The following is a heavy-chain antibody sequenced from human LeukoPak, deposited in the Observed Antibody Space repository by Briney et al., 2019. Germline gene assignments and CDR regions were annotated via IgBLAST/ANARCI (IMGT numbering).Heavy chain of an antibody. CDR3: ASSIAVAGTIDY. J-gene: IGHJ4*02. Sequence: QPGGSLRLSCAASVFTFSSHGMHWVRQAAGKGLQWVAVIWYDGSNKYYADPVKGRFTISRDNSKNTLYLQMNSLRAEDTAVYYCASSIAVAGTIDYWGQGTLVTVSS. D-gene: IGHD6-19*01. CDR2: IWYDGSNK. V-gene: IGHV3-33*01. CDR1: VFTFSSHG.